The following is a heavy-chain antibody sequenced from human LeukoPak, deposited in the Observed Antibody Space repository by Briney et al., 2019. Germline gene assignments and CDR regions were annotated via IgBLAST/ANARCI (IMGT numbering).Heavy chain of an antibody. V-gene: IGHV4-34*01. Sequence: SETLSLTCAVYGGSFIGYYWSWIRQPPGKGQERIGEINHSGSTNYNPSLKSRVTISVDTSKNQFSLKLSSVTAADTAVYYCARGKVRYCSSTSCYSNWFDPWGQETLVTVSS. J-gene: IGHJ5*02. CDR2: INHSGST. CDR3: ARGKVRYCSSTSCYSNWFDP. D-gene: IGHD2-2*01. CDR1: GGSFIGYY.